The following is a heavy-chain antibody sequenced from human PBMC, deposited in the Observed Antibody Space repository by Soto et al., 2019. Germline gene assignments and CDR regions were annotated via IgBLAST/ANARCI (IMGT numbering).Heavy chain of an antibody. CDR2: IYYSGSA. J-gene: IGHJ5*02. Sequence: QVQLQESGPGLVKPSQTLSLTCTVSGGSISSGGYYWSWIRQHPGTGLECIGYIYYSGSAYYNPSLKSRVTISEDTTKNQFALRQRSVTSAYTAVYYCARYAGGCYQLLYPWFDPWGQGTLVTVSS. CDR3: ARYAGGCYQLLYPWFDP. V-gene: IGHV4-31*03. D-gene: IGHD2-2*02. CDR1: GGSISSGGYY.